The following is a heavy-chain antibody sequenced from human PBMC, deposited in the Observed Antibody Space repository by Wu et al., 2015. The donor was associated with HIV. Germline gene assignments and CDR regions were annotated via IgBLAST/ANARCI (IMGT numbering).Heavy chain of an antibody. CDR3: ARSYYDSSGSSGAFDI. CDR1: GDGFTSYA. J-gene: IGHJ3*02. CDR2: IIPIFGTA. V-gene: IGHV1-69*15. D-gene: IGHD3-22*01. Sequence: QVHLVQFGGEVKKPGSSVKVTCKASGDGFTSYAVSWVRQAPGQGLEWMGRIIPIFGTANYAQKFQGRVTITADESTSTAYMELSSLRSEDTAVYYCARSYYDSSGSSGAFDIWGQGTMVTVSS.